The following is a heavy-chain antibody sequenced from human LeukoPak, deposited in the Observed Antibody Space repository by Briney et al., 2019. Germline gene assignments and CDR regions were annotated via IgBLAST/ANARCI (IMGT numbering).Heavy chain of an antibody. Sequence: GASVKVSCKASGYTFTSYDINWVRQATGQGLEWMGWMNPNSGNTGYAQKFQGRVTFTRNSFMSTAYMELSSLRSEDTAVYYCARGPYTVTTGLAFDPWGQGTLVTVSS. CDR2: MNPNSGNT. V-gene: IGHV1-8*03. D-gene: IGHD4-11*01. J-gene: IGHJ5*02. CDR1: GYTFTSYD. CDR3: ARGPYTVTTGLAFDP.